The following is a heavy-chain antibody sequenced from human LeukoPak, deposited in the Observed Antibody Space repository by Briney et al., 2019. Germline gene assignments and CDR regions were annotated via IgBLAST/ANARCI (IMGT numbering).Heavy chain of an antibody. D-gene: IGHD5-12*01. CDR1: GGSISSYY. CDR2: IYYSWST. J-gene: IGHJ4*02. V-gene: IGHV4-59*01. Sequence: SETLSLTCTVSGGSISSYYWSWIRQPPGKGLEWIGYIYYSWSTNYNPSLKSRVTISVDTSKNQFSLKLSSVTAADTAVYYCASTAGYSGYDYWGQGTLVTVSS. CDR3: ASTAGYSGYDY.